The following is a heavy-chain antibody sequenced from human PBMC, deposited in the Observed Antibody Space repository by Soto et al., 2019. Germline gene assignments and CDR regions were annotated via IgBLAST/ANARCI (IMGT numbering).Heavy chain of an antibody. J-gene: IGHJ6*02. CDR1: EFTFSSYG. CDR2: IWYDGSNK. Sequence: QPGGSLRLSCSASEFTFSSYGMHWVRQAPGKGLEGVAVIWYDGSNKYYADSVKGRFTISRDNSKNTLYLQMNSLRAEDTAVYYSARDLTSPYYYDSSGFFNGMDVWGQGTTVTVSS. V-gene: IGHV3-33*01. D-gene: IGHD3-22*01. CDR3: ARDLTSPYYYDSSGFFNGMDV.